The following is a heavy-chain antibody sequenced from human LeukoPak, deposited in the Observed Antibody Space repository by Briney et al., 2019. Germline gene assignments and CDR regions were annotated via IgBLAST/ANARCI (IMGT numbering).Heavy chain of an antibody. Sequence: GRSLRLSCAASGFTFNTYGTLWVRQAPGKGLEWVAAISYDGGDKYYADSVKGRFTISRDNAKNSLYLQMNSLRAEDTAVYYCARGPRYCSSTSCYGGAGYWGQGTLVTVSS. CDR1: GFTFNTYG. CDR3: ARGPRYCSSTSCYGGAGY. D-gene: IGHD2-2*01. J-gene: IGHJ4*02. CDR2: ISYDGGDK. V-gene: IGHV3-30*03.